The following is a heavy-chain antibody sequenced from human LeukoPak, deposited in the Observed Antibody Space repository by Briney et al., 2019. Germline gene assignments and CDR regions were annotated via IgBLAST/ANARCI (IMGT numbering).Heavy chain of an antibody. CDR1: GFTFSSYE. D-gene: IGHD6-13*01. CDR3: ARPSRPYRSSEYFQH. Sequence: PGGSLRLSCAASGFTFSSYEMNWVRQVPGKGLEWISYISSSGSTIYFADSVKGRFTISRDNAKNSLYLQMNSLRAEDTAVYYCARPSRPYRSSEYFQHWGQGTPVIVSS. CDR2: ISSSGSTI. J-gene: IGHJ1*01. V-gene: IGHV3-48*03.